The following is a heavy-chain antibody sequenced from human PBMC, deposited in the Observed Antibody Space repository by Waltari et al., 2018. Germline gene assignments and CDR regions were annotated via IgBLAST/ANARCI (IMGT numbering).Heavy chain of an antibody. CDR2: IYYTGGT. V-gene: IGHV4-59*08. Sequence: QVQLQESGPGLVQPSETLSLTCTISGGSINNYHWSWFRQPPGKGLEWIAYIYYTGGTNYNPSLRGRVTMSLDTSKNQFSLNLSAVTAADTAFYCCARGEMANWVYFDYWGQGTLVTVSS. CDR1: GGSINNYH. CDR3: ARGEMANWVYFDY. J-gene: IGHJ4*02. D-gene: IGHD1-1*01.